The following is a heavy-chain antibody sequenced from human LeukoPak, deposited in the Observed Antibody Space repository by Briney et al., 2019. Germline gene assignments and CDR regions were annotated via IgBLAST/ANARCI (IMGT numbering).Heavy chain of an antibody. J-gene: IGHJ4*02. CDR2: IYYSGST. Sequence: NPSETLSLTCTVSGGSISSGDYYWGWIRQPPGKGLEWIGYIYYSGSTYYNPSLKSRVTISVDTSKNQFSLKLSSVTAADTAVYYCARTLFVALMVRGVIIFDYWGQGTLVTVSS. D-gene: IGHD3-10*01. CDR1: GGSISSGDYY. CDR3: ARTLFVALMVRGVIIFDY. V-gene: IGHV4-30-4*01.